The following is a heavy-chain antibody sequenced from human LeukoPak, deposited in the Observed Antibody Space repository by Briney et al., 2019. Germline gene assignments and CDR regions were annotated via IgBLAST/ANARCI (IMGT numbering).Heavy chain of an antibody. V-gene: IGHV4-59*01. Sequence: SETLSLTCTVSGGSINSYYWSWIRQPPGKGLEWIGCIYYSGSTNYNPSLKSRVTISVDTSKNQFSLKLSSVTAADTAVYYCARFHYYDSSGYGVYFDYWGQGTLVSVAS. CDR1: GGSINSYY. CDR2: IYYSGST. D-gene: IGHD3-22*01. J-gene: IGHJ4*02. CDR3: ARFHYYDSSGYGVYFDY.